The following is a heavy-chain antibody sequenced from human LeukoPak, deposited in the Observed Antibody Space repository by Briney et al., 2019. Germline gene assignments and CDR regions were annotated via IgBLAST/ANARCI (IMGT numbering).Heavy chain of an antibody. CDR1: GFTFSSYG. Sequence: QSGGSLRLSCAASGFTFSSYGMSWVRQAPGKGPEWVANIRQDGKELYYVDSVKGRFTISRDNAKNSLYLQMDSLRVDDTAVYYCARDGPSSKWYYFDYWGQGTLVTVSS. D-gene: IGHD2-8*01. V-gene: IGHV3-7*01. J-gene: IGHJ4*02. CDR3: ARDGPSSKWYYFDY. CDR2: IRQDGKEL.